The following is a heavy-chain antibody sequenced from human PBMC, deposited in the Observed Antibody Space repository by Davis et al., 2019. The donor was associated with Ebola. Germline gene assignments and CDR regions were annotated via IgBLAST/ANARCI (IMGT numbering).Heavy chain of an antibody. CDR1: GFTFSSYA. J-gene: IGHJ6*02. V-gene: IGHV3-30*04. CDR2: ISYDGSNK. CDR3: ARYTGMDV. Sequence: PGGSLRPSCAASGFTFSSYAMHWVRQAPGKGLEWVAVISYDGSNKYYADSVKGRFTISRDNSKNTLYLQMNSLRAEDTAVYYCARYTGMDVWGQGTTVTVSS.